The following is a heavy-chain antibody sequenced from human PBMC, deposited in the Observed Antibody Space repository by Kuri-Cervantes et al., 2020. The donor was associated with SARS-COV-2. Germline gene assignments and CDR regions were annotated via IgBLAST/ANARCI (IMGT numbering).Heavy chain of an antibody. Sequence: SQTLSLTCAVYGGSFSGYYWTWIRQPPGKGLEWIGEINHSGSTNYNPSLKSRVTISVDTSKNQISLKLSSVTAADTAVYYCARRLWSGYSFRYYHYMDVWGKGTTVIVSS. CDR2: INHSGST. V-gene: IGHV4-34*01. CDR3: ARRLWSGYSFRYYHYMDV. J-gene: IGHJ6*03. CDR1: GGSFSGYY. D-gene: IGHD3-3*01.